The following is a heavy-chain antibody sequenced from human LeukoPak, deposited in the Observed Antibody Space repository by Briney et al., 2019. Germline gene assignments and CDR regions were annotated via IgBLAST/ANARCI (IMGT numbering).Heavy chain of an antibody. V-gene: IGHV4-34*01. CDR3: ARGGIAAPFDY. CDR1: GGSFSGYY. J-gene: IGHJ4*02. CDR2: INHSGST. D-gene: IGHD6-6*01. Sequence: SETLSLTCAVYGGSFSGYYWSWIRQPPGKGLEWIGEINHSGSTNYNPSLKSRFTISVDTSKNQFSLKLSSVTAADTAVYYCARGGIAAPFDYWGQGTLVTVSS.